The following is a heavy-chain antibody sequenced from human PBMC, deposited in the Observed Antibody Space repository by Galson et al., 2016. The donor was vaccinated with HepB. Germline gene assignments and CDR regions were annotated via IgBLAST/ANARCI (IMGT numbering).Heavy chain of an antibody. CDR1: GDTFTSYD. CDR2: IIPSDGNT. V-gene: IGHV1-46*01. CDR3: ARSFGVNFDY. J-gene: IGHJ4*02. D-gene: IGHD2-8*01. Sequence: SVKVSCKVSGDTFTSYDIHWVRQATGQGLEWMGVIIPSDGNTGYAQKFQGRVTMTRDTSTSTVYMELSSLRSEDTAVYYCARSFGVNFDYWGQGTLVTVSS.